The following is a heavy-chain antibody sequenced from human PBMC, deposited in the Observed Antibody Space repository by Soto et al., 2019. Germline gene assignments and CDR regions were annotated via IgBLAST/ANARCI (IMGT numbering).Heavy chain of an antibody. Sequence: QVQLVQSGAEVKKPGSWVKVSCKASGGVFRNYAINWVRQAPGQGLEWMGGIIPVFGTADYPQKFQGRVTITADESTTTAYMELTSLKTEDTAVYFCARDRWGSYTFDSWGQGTLVTVAS. V-gene: IGHV1-69*01. CDR3: ARDRWGSYTFDS. J-gene: IGHJ5*01. D-gene: IGHD1-26*01. CDR1: GGVFRNYA. CDR2: IIPVFGTA.